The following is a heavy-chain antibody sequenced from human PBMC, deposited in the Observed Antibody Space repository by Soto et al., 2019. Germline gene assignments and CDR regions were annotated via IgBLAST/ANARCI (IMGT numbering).Heavy chain of an antibody. J-gene: IGHJ4*02. CDR1: GFTFSSYA. V-gene: IGHV3-30-3*01. D-gene: IGHD3-16*01. CDR2: ISYDGSNK. Sequence: GGSLRLSCAASGFTFSSYAMHWVRQAPGKGLEWVAVISYDGSNKYYADSVKGRFTISRDNSKNTLYLQMNSLRAEDTAVYYCARENLGPGEHDYWGQGTLVTVSS. CDR3: ARENLGPGEHDY.